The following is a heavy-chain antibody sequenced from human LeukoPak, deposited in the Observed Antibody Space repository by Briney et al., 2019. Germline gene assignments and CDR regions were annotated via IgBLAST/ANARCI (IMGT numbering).Heavy chain of an antibody. Sequence: GGSLRLSCTASGFTFSNYWMSWVRQAPGKGLEWVAIIKEDGSEKYYVDSVKGRFTISRDNAKNSLYLQMNSLRAKDTAMYYCARERYFDWSGGWFDPWGQGTLVTVSS. CDR3: ARERYFDWSGGWFDP. CDR2: IKEDGSEK. D-gene: IGHD3-9*01. J-gene: IGHJ5*02. V-gene: IGHV3-7*01. CDR1: GFTFSNYW.